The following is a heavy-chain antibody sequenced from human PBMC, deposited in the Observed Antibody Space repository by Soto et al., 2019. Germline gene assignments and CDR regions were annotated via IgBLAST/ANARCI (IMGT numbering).Heavy chain of an antibody. D-gene: IGHD1-7*01. CDR3: ARSLPGTYGAFDL. Sequence: PWGSLRLSCAASEFTFMSYWIHLFRQSPWKGLVWVSRISGDGSSTTYADSVRGRLTISRDNAKNTVYLQMDSLRAEDTAVYYCARSLPGTYGAFDLWGQGTMVTVSS. V-gene: IGHV3-74*01. CDR2: ISGDGSST. J-gene: IGHJ3*01. CDR1: EFTFMSYW.